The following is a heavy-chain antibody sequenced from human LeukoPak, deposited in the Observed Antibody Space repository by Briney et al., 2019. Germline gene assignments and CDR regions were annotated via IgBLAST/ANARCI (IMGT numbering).Heavy chain of an antibody. CDR3: SRVGGATIYYYYMDV. V-gene: IGHV1-2*06. CDR1: GCTFTGYY. J-gene: IGHJ6*03. Sequence: ASVKVSCKASGCTFTGYYMHWVRQAPGQGLEWMGRINPNSGGTNYAQKFQGRVTMTRDTSISTAYMELSRLRSDDTAVYYCSRVGGATIYYYYMDVWGKGTTVTVSS. D-gene: IGHD5-12*01. CDR2: INPNSGGT.